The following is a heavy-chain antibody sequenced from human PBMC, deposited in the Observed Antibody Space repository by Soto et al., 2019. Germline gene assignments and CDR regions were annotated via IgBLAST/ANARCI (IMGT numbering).Heavy chain of an antibody. V-gene: IGHV4-30-2*01. D-gene: IGHD2-15*01. CDR2: IYHSGST. CDR3: ARGVGYCSGGSCYSYGMDV. CDR1: GGSISSGGYS. J-gene: IGHJ6*02. Sequence: SETLSLTCAVSGGSISSGGYSWSWIRQPPGKGLEWIGYIYHSGSTYYNPSLKSRVTITVDRSKNQFSLKLSSVTAADTAGYYCARGVGYCSGGSCYSYGMDVWGQGTTVTVSS.